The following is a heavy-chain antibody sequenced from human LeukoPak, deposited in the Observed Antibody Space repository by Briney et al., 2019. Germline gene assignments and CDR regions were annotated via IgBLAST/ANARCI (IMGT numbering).Heavy chain of an antibody. Sequence: PGGSLRLSCAASGFTFSDYYMSWIRQAPGKGLEWVSYISSSGSTIYYADSVKGRFTISRDNAKNSLYLQMNSLRAEDTAVYYCARGAYCGGDCRAGGAFDIWGQGTMVTVSS. CDR3: ARGAYCGGDCRAGGAFDI. J-gene: IGHJ3*02. CDR1: GFTFSDYY. V-gene: IGHV3-11*01. D-gene: IGHD2-21*02. CDR2: ISSSGSTI.